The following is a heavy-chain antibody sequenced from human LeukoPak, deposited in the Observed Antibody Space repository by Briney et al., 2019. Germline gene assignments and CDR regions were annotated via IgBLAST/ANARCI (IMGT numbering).Heavy chain of an antibody. CDR3: AKFFAPSGGASGWTWTIDT. J-gene: IGHJ5*02. Sequence: GGALRLSCAASRFTFSSYAMTWVRQPPGEGLEWVAVIRGSGGTTYYADFAKGRFSISRDNSENTLYLQMSSPRAEDTAVYYCAKFFAPSGGASGWTWTIDTSGQGTLVIVSS. V-gene: IGHV3-23*01. CDR1: RFTFSSYA. D-gene: IGHD6-25*01. CDR2: IRGSGGTT.